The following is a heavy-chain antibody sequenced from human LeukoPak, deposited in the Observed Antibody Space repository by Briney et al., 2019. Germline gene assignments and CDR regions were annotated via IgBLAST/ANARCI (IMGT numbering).Heavy chain of an antibody. D-gene: IGHD2-15*01. CDR3: AKSKVVAATMGRFDY. Sequence: GGSLRLSCAASGFTFSSYAMNWVRQAPGKGLEWVSTISGSDGSTYYADSVKGRFTISRDNSKNTLYLQMNSLRAEDTAVYYCAKSKVVAATMGRFDYWGQGTLATVSS. V-gene: IGHV3-23*01. CDR2: ISGSDGST. J-gene: IGHJ4*02. CDR1: GFTFSSYA.